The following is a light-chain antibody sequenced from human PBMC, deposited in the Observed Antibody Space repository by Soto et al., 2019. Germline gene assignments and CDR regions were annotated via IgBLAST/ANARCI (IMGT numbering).Light chain of an antibody. CDR1: QSVSNSY. Sequence: EIVLTQSPGTLSLSPGERATLSCSASQSVSNSYLAWYQQKPGQAPRLLIYGASSRATGIPDRFSGSGSGTDFTLTISRLEPEDFAVYYCQQYGSSPLTFGGGTKVDIK. CDR3: QQYGSSPLT. CDR2: GAS. J-gene: IGKJ4*01. V-gene: IGKV3-20*01.